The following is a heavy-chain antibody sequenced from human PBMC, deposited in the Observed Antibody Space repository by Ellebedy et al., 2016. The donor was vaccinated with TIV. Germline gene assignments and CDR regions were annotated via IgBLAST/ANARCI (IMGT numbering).Heavy chain of an antibody. Sequence: GESLKISCAASGFTFSDHYMDWVRQAPGKGLEWVGRTRNKANSYTKEYAASVKGRFTIPRDDSKNSLYLQMNSLRAEDTAVYYCARDWRDMGSSRPFDLWGQGTLVTVSS. V-gene: IGHV3-72*01. J-gene: IGHJ4*02. CDR1: GFTFSDHY. CDR3: ARDWRDMGSSRPFDL. CDR2: TRNKANSYTK. D-gene: IGHD6-6*01.